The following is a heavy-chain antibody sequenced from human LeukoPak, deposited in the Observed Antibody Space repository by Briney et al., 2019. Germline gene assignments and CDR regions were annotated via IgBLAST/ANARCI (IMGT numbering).Heavy chain of an antibody. D-gene: IGHD3-10*01. CDR3: AKGYYYGSGTPDP. J-gene: IGHJ5*02. V-gene: IGHV3-30*18. CDR2: ISHDGSNK. Sequence: GGSLRLSCAASGFTFSTYAMHWVRQAPGKGLEWVAVISHDGSNKNFADSVKGRVTISRDNSKNTLYLQMNSLKPEDTAVYYCAKGYYYGSGTPDPWGQGTLVTVSS. CDR1: GFTFSTYA.